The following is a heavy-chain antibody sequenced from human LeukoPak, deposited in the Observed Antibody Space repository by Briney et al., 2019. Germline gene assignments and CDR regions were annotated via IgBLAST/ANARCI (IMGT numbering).Heavy chain of an antibody. Sequence: ASVKVSCKASGYTLTSYYMHWVRQATGQGLEWMGWMNPNSGNTGYAQKFQGRVTITRNTSISTAYMELSSLRSEDTAVYYCARSSGDGAFDIWGQGTMVTVSS. D-gene: IGHD5-24*01. CDR2: MNPNSGNT. V-gene: IGHV1-8*03. J-gene: IGHJ3*02. CDR1: GYTLTSYY. CDR3: ARSSGDGAFDI.